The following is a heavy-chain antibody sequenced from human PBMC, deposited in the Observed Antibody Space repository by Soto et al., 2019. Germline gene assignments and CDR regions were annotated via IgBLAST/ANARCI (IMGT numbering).Heavy chain of an antibody. CDR3: AILLWPGGIPGGIYV. Sequence: GGSLRLSCAASGFTFSSYAMHWVRQAPGKGLEWVAVISYDGSNKYYADSVKGRFTISRDNSKNTLYLQMNSLRAEDTAVYYCAILLWPGGIPGGIYVCAQRTTVTVS. V-gene: IGHV3-30-3*01. CDR2: ISYDGSNK. J-gene: IGHJ6*02. D-gene: IGHD2-21*01. CDR1: GFTFSSYA.